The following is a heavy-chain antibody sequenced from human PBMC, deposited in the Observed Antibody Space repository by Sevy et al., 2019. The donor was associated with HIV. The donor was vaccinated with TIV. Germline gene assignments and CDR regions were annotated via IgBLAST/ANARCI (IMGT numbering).Heavy chain of an antibody. CDR3: ARVYYDILTGPSDTYYYYMDV. D-gene: IGHD3-9*01. Sequence: GGSLRLSCAASGFTFSSYWMSWVRQAPGKGLEWVANIKQDGSEKYYVDSVKGRFTISWDNAKNSLYLQMNSLRAEDTAVYYCARVYYDILTGPSDTYYYYMDVWGKGTTVTVSS. J-gene: IGHJ6*03. CDR1: GFTFSSYW. CDR2: IKQDGSEK. V-gene: IGHV3-7*01.